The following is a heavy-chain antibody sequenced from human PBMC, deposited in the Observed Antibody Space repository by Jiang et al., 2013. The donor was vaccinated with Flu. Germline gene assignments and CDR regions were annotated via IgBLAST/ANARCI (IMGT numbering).Heavy chain of an antibody. V-gene: IGHV5-51*01. D-gene: IGHD5/OR15-5a*01. CDR1: GYSFTSYW. CDR3: ARQAVSGAGHYWYSDL. J-gene: IGHJ2*01. CDR2: IYPGDSYT. Sequence: VQLVESGAEVRKPGESLKISCKGSGYSFTSYWIGWVRQMPGKGLEWMGIIYPGDSYTRYSPSFEGQVTVSADKSISTAYLQWTSLKASDSAMYYCARQAVSGAGHYWYSDLWGRGTWSLSPQ.